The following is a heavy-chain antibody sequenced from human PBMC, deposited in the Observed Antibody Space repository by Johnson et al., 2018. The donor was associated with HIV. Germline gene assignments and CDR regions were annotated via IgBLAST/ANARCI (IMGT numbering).Heavy chain of an antibody. J-gene: IGHJ3*02. V-gene: IGHV3-33*01. CDR3: ASRYYYDSSGSHDAFDI. Sequence: QVQLVESGGGVVQPGRSLGLSCAASGFTFSSYGMHWVRQAPGKGLDWVAVIWYDGGNKYYADSVKGRFTISRDNSKNTLYLPMNSLRAEDTAVYYCASRYYYDSSGSHDAFDIWGQGTMVTVSS. D-gene: IGHD3-22*01. CDR2: IWYDGGNK. CDR1: GFTFSSYG.